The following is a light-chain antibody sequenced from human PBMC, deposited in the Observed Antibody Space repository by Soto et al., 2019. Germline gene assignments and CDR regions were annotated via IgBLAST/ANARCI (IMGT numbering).Light chain of an antibody. CDR2: EVS. CDR1: SSDVDGYNY. V-gene: IGLV2-14*01. CDR3: SSYTSGSTLYV. J-gene: IGLJ1*01. Sequence: QSALTQPASVSGSPGQSITISCTGTSSDVDGYNYVCWYQQHPGKAPKLMIYEVSNRPSGVSTRFSGSKSGNTASLTISGLQAEDEADYYCSSYTSGSTLYVFGTGTKVTVL.